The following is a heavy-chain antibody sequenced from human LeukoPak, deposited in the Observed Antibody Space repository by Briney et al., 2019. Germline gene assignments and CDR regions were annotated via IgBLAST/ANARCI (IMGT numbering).Heavy chain of an antibody. D-gene: IGHD3-22*01. CDR2: INTDGSST. CDR3: AKDLGYYDSSGYYYGYYFDY. Sequence: GGSLRLSCAASGFTFSSYWMHWVRQTPGKGLVWVSHINTDGSSTTYADSVKGRFTISRDNAKNTLYLQMNSLRAGDTAVYYCAKDLGYYDSSGYYYGYYFDYWGQGTLVTVSS. V-gene: IGHV3-74*01. CDR1: GFTFSSYW. J-gene: IGHJ4*02.